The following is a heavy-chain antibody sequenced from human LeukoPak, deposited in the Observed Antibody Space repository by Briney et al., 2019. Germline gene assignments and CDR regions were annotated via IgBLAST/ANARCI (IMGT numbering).Heavy chain of an antibody. CDR3: ARVLEMATDPFDY. J-gene: IGHJ4*02. D-gene: IGHD5-24*01. Sequence: ASVKVSCKASGYTFTSYGISWVRQAPGQGLEWMGWINPNSGGTNYAQKFQGRVTMTRDTSISTAYMELSRLRSDDTAVYYCARVLEMATDPFDYWGQGTLVTVSS. CDR2: INPNSGGT. V-gene: IGHV1-2*02. CDR1: GYTFTSYG.